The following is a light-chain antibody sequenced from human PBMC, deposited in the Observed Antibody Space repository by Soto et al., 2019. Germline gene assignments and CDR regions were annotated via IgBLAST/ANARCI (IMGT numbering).Light chain of an antibody. V-gene: IGKV1-5*03. Sequence: DIQMTQSPSTLSASIGDRVTITCRASQTINSWLAWYQQKPGRAPKLLIYKASTLQNGVPPRFSGSGSGTEVTLTITSLQPDDFATYFCQQYNSYVTFGGGTKVEIK. CDR2: KAS. CDR3: QQYNSYVT. CDR1: QTINSW. J-gene: IGKJ4*01.